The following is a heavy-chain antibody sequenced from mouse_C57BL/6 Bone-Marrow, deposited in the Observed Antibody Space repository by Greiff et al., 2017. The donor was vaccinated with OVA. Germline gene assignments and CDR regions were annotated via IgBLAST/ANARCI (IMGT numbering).Heavy chain of an antibody. J-gene: IGHJ4*01. CDR1: GYSFTDYN. CDR3: ARLGTYGVERAYAMDY. D-gene: IGHD1-1*01. V-gene: IGHV1-39*01. CDR2: INPNYGTT. Sequence: VQLKESGPELVKPGASVKISCKASGYSFTDYNMNWVKQSNGKSLEWIGVINPNYGTTSYNQKFKGKATLTVDQSSSTAYMQLNSLTSEDSAVYYCARLGTYGVERAYAMDYWGQGTSVTVSS.